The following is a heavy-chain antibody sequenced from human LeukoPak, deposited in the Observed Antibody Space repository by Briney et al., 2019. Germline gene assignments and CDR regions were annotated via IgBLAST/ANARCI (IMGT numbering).Heavy chain of an antibody. CDR2: IHSSGSA. Sequence: SETLSLTCTLSGASLNAYYWSWLRQPPGKTLEWLGFIHSSGSANSNTPLTSRVTISIDTSKNQFSLNLRSLPAADTAVDCWASGAADGYNFGFDHWGQGTLAGVSS. J-gene: IGHJ4*02. V-gene: IGHV4-59*12. CDR3: ASGAADGYNFGFDH. CDR1: GASLNAYY. D-gene: IGHD5-24*01.